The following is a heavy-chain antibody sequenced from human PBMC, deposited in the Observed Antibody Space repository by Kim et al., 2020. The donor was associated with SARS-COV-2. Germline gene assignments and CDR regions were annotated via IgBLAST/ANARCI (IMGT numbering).Heavy chain of an antibody. CDR3: STYGSGGG. D-gene: IGHD3-10*01. Sequence: GGSLRLSCAASGFTFSDAWMSWVRQAPGKGLEWVGRVKSKTAGGTTDYAASVQGRFAISRDDSKNTVFLQMNSLKTEDTAIYYCSTYGSGGGWGQGTLVTVSA. V-gene: IGHV3-15*01. J-gene: IGHJ4*02. CDR2: VKSKTAGGTT. CDR1: GFTFSDAW.